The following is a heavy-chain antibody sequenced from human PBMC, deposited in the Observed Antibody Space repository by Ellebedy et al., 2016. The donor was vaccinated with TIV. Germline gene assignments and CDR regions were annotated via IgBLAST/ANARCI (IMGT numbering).Heavy chain of an antibody. Sequence: ASVKVSCKASGYTFTTYYIHWVRQAPGQGLEWVGTLNPSTGGTSYAQKFQGRVTMTRDTSISTAYLELSRLRSDDTAVYYCASYDFWSGKPHDYWGQGTLVTVSS. CDR2: LNPSTGGT. CDR3: ASYDFWSGKPHDY. V-gene: IGHV1-2*02. CDR1: GYTFTTYY. J-gene: IGHJ4*02. D-gene: IGHD3-3*01.